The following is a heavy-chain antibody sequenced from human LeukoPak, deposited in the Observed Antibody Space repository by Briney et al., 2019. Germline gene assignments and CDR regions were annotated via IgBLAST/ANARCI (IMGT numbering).Heavy chain of an antibody. V-gene: IGHV3-7*01. Sequence: GGSLRLSCVASKFTFNSYWMNWVRQAPGKGLEWVANINSDGSEKYCMDSVKGRFTISRDNAKNSLYLQINSLRVEDTAVYYCAGWASQSPLNPWGQGTLVTVSS. CDR2: INSDGSEK. D-gene: IGHD6-19*01. J-gene: IGHJ5*01. CDR3: AGWASQSPLNP. CDR1: KFTFNSYW.